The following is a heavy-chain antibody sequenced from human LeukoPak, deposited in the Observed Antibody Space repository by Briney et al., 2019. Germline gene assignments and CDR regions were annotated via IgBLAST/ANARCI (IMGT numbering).Heavy chain of an antibody. CDR3: AREGDSSSVGWFDP. V-gene: IGHV4-34*01. Sequence: SETLSLTCAVYGGSFSNYYWSWIRQPPGKGLEWIGSLYHTGRTYYNPSLKSRVTISVDTSKNGFSLKVSSVTATDTAVYYCAREGDSSSVGWFDPWGQGTLVTVSS. J-gene: IGHJ5*02. CDR2: LYHTGRT. D-gene: IGHD6-13*01. CDR1: GGSFSNYY.